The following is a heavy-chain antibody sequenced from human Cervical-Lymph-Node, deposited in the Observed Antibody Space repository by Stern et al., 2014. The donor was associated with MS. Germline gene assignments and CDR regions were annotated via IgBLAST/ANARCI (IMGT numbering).Heavy chain of an antibody. CDR2: ISGYNADT. CDR3: ARTPTTVTTFGWFDP. J-gene: IGHJ5*02. D-gene: IGHD4-17*01. V-gene: IGHV1-18*01. Sequence: QMQLVQSGAEVKKPGASVKVSCKTSGYTFTRYGISWARQAPGQGLEWMAWISGYNADTNYAQKFQGRVTMPTDTSTSTAYMELRSLRSDDTAVYYCARTPTTVTTFGWFDPWGQGTLVTVSS. CDR1: GYTFTRYG.